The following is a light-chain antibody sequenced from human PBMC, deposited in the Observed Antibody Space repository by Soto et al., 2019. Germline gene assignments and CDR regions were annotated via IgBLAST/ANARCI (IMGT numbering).Light chain of an antibody. J-gene: IGKJ1*01. CDR1: QSVSNN. CDR3: QQYNIWPPWT. CDR2: GAS. Sequence: EIVTTQSPATLSVSPGERATLSCRASQSVSNNLAWYQQRPGQDPRLLIYGASTRATGVPARFSGSGSGTDFTLTISSLQSEDFAVYYCQQYNIWPPWTFGQGTKVDIK. V-gene: IGKV3-15*01.